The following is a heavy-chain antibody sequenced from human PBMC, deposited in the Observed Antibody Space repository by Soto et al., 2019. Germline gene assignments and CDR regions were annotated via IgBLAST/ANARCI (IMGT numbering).Heavy chain of an antibody. CDR1: GFTFTSYG. D-gene: IGHD3-10*02. V-gene: IGHV3-30*18. CDR3: AKERTRNFDY. Sequence: LRLSCAASGFTFTSYGMHWVRQAPGKGLEWVAVISYDGNNKYYADSVKGRLTISRDNSKNTVSLQMNSLRAEDTAVYYCAKERTRNFDYWGQGIPVTVSS. CDR2: ISYDGNNK. J-gene: IGHJ4*02.